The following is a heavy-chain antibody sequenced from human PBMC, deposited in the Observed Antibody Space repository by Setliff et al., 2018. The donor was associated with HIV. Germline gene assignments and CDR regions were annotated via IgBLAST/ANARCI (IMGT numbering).Heavy chain of an antibody. CDR3: ARGDSFVYSYVYPDY. V-gene: IGHV3-21*01. CDR2: ITSNLNYR. CDR1: GFSFSRYT. D-gene: IGHD3-22*01. Sequence: AGESLRLSCVASGFSFSRYTMMWVRQAPGKGLEWVSSITSNLNYRYADSVKGRFTISRDNTKNSLYLQMNSLRAEDTAVYYCARGDSFVYSYVYPDYWGQGTLVTVSS. J-gene: IGHJ4*02.